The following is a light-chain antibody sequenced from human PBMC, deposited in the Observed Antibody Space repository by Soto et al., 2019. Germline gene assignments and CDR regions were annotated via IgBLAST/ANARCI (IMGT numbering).Light chain of an antibody. CDR3: LQYNNWPEYT. J-gene: IGKJ2*01. CDR2: GAS. CDR1: QSVGSS. V-gene: IGKV3-15*01. Sequence: EIVMTQSPATLSVSTGERVTLSFRASQSVGSSLAWYQQKPGQPPRILIFGASTRVTGVPARFSGSGSGTEFTLTITSLQSDDFAVYYCLQYNNWPEYTFGQGTKVDIK.